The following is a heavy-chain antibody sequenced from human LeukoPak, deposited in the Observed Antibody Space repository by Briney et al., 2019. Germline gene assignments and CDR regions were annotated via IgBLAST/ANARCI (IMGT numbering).Heavy chain of an antibody. D-gene: IGHD3-22*01. V-gene: IGHV1-46*01. J-gene: IGHJ3*02. Sequence: ASVKVSCKASADTFTSYYMHWVRQAPGQGLEWMAIINPIGGSTTYAQNFQGRVTMTRDMSTSTVYMELSSLRSDDTAVYYCARGRHYYDSSDYYYEGDAFDIWGQGTMATVFS. CDR3: ARGRHYYDSSDYYYEGDAFDI. CDR2: INPIGGST. CDR1: ADTFTSYY.